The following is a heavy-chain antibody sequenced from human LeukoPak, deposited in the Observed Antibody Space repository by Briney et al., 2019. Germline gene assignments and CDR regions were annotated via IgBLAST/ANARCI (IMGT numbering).Heavy chain of an antibody. D-gene: IGHD3-10*01. CDR2: IIPIFGTA. J-gene: IGHJ5*02. CDR3: AGDVSTMVRGVIIPWFDP. Sequence: RGASVKVSCKASGGTFSSYAISWVRQAPGQGLEWMGGIIPIFGTANYAQKFQGRVTITADESTSTAYMELSSLRSEDTAVYYCAGDVSTMVRGVIIPWFDPWGQGTLVTVSS. CDR1: GGTFSSYA. V-gene: IGHV1-69*01.